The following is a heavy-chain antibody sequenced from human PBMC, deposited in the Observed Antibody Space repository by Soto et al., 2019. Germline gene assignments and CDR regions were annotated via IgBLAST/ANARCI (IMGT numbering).Heavy chain of an antibody. CDR1: GFTFSNAW. CDR2: IKSKTDGGTT. CDR3: TTDPGYSSSWYRWFDP. J-gene: IGHJ5*02. V-gene: IGHV3-15*01. Sequence: GGSLRLSCAASGFTFSNAWMSWVRQAPGKGLEWVGRIKSKTDGGTTDYAAPVKGRFTISRDDSKNTLYLQMNSLKTEDTAVYYCTTDPGYSSSWYRWFDPWGQGTLVTVSS. D-gene: IGHD6-13*01.